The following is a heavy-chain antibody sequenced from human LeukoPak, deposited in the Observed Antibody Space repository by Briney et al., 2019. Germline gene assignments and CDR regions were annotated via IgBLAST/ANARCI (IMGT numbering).Heavy chain of an antibody. CDR3: ARDYYDSEY. V-gene: IGHV1-8*01. D-gene: IGHD3-22*01. Sequence: GASVTVSCKASGYTFTSYGINWVRQAPGHGLEWMGWMNPNSGNTGYAQKFQGRVTMTRNTSISRAYMELSSLRSEDKAVYNCARDYYDSEYWGQGTLVTVSS. J-gene: IGHJ4*02. CDR2: MNPNSGNT. CDR1: GYTFTSYG.